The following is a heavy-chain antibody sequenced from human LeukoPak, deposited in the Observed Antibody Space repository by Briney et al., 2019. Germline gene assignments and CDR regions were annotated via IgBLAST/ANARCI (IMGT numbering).Heavy chain of an antibody. Sequence: SETLSLTCTVSGGSISSSSYYWGWIRQPPGKGLEWIGSIHYSGSTNYNPSLKSRVTISVDTSKNQFSLKLSSVTAADTAVYYCAKLLWFGEQRNWFDPWGQGTLVTVSS. CDR2: IHYSGST. CDR3: AKLLWFGEQRNWFDP. CDR1: GGSISSSSYY. V-gene: IGHV4-39*07. J-gene: IGHJ5*02. D-gene: IGHD3-10*01.